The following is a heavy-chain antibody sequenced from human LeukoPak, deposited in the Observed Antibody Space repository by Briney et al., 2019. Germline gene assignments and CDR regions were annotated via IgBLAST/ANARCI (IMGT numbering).Heavy chain of an antibody. CDR3: ARGFPSQSYCYDSSGHADY. CDR1: GYTFTSCD. D-gene: IGHD3-22*01. Sequence: ASVKVSYKASGYTFTSCDINWVRQAPGQGLEWMGWMNPNSGNTGYAQKFQGRVTMTRNTSISTAYMELSSLRSEDTAVYYCARGFPSQSYCYDSSGHADYWGQGTLVTVSS. V-gene: IGHV1-8*01. J-gene: IGHJ4*02. CDR2: MNPNSGNT.